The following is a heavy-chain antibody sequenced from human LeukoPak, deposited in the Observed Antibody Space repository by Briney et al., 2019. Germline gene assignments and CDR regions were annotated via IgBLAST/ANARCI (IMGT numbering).Heavy chain of an antibody. D-gene: IGHD2-21*01. V-gene: IGHV3-23*01. CDR1: GFTFSSYA. J-gene: IGHJ4*02. Sequence: GGSLRLSCAASGFTFSSYAMSWVRQAPGKGLEWVSAISSSGGSTYYADSVKGRFSISRDNSKNTLYLQMDSLRGEDTAVYYCAKDFRIGYSAHFDYWGQGALVTVSS. CDR2: ISSSGGST. CDR3: AKDFRIGYSAHFDY.